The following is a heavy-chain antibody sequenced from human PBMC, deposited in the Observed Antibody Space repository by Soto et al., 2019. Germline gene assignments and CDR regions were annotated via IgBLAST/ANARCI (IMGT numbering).Heavy chain of an antibody. CDR2: ISGSGGST. J-gene: IGHJ4*02. D-gene: IGHD3-22*01. Sequence: GGSLRLSCAASGFTFSSYAMSWVRQAPGKGLEWVSAISGSGGSTYYADSVKGRFTISRDNSKNTLYLQMNSLRAEDTAVYYCAKGRVYYDSSGYYSYWGQGTLVTVSS. V-gene: IGHV3-23*01. CDR3: AKGRVYYDSSGYYSY. CDR1: GFTFSSYA.